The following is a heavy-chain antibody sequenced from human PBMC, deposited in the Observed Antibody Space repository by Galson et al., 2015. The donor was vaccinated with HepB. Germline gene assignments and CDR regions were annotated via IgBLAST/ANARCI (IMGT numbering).Heavy chain of an antibody. J-gene: IGHJ5*01. Sequence: SLRLSCAASGLTFRNYAMSCVRQAPGRGLEWISGITGQGDSTFYADSVKGRFTVSKDNSNNMLYLQMNSLRAANAGLYFCAKGYGLFDSWGQGILVTVSS. CDR3: AKGYGLFDS. CDR1: GLTFRNYA. V-gene: IGHV3-23*01. CDR2: ITGQGDST. D-gene: IGHD5-18*01.